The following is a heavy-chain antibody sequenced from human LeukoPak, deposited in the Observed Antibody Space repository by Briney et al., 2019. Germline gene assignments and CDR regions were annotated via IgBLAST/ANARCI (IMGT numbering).Heavy chain of an antibody. V-gene: IGHV1-18*01. CDR3: ATYYDILTGYYSAEYFQH. CDR1: GYTFTSYG. D-gene: IGHD3-9*01. CDR2: ISAYNGNT. J-gene: IGHJ1*01. Sequence: ASVKVSCKASGYTFTSYGISWVRQAPGQGLEWMGWISAYNGNTNYTRKLQGRVTMTTDTSTSTAYMELRSLISDDTAVYYCATYYDILTGYYSAEYFQHWGQGTLVTVSS.